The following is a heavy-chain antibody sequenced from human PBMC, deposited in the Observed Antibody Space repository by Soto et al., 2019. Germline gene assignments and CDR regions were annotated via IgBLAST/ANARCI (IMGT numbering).Heavy chain of an antibody. Sequence: EVQLLESGRGLVQPGGSLRLSCAASGFTFSSSAMSWVRQAPGKGLVWVSSISNSGGSAYYADSGKGRFTISRDNSKNTLSLQMNSLQAEDTAVYYCAKGCGGDCYSGVQYWGQGTLVTVSS. CDR3: AKGCGGDCYSGVQY. V-gene: IGHV3-23*01. D-gene: IGHD2-21*02. J-gene: IGHJ4*02. CDR1: GFTFSSSA. CDR2: ISNSGGSA.